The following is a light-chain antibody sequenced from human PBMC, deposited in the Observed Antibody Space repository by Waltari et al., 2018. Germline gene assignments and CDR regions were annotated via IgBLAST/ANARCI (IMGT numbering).Light chain of an antibody. J-gene: IGLJ3*02. Sequence: SYELTQPPSVSVSPGQTARITCYVDALPKQYAFWYQQKPGQAPVLIIDKDTQRPSGIPERFSGSSSGTTVTMTISGVQAEDEADYYCLSADSSGTSKVFGGGTKLTVL. CDR2: KDT. CDR3: LSADSSGTSKV. V-gene: IGLV3-25*03. CDR1: ALPKQY.